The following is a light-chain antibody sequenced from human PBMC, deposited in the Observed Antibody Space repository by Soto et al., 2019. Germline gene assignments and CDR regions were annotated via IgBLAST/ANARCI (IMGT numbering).Light chain of an antibody. CDR3: QQYGNSPQT. J-gene: IGKJ1*01. CDR1: QSVNSDY. V-gene: IGKV3-20*01. CDR2: AKS. Sequence: EIVLTQSPDTLSLSPGERATLSCRASQSVNSDYLAWYRQKPGPAPSLLMYAKSTRATGIPDRFYGSGSGTDFTLTIYRLEPEDFAVYYCQQYGNSPQTFGQGTKVDIK.